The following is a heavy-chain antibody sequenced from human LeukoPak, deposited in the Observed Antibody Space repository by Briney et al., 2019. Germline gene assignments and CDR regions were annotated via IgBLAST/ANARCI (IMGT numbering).Heavy chain of an antibody. Sequence: PGGSLRLSCAASGFTFSSYAMPWVRQAPGKGLEWVAVISYDGSNKYYADSVKGRFTISRDNSKNTLYLQMNSLRAEDTAVYYCARGGSGRVGIIDYWGQGTLVTVSS. D-gene: IGHD6-19*01. CDR3: ARGGSGRVGIIDY. V-gene: IGHV3-30-3*01. CDR2: ISYDGSNK. J-gene: IGHJ4*02. CDR1: GFTFSSYA.